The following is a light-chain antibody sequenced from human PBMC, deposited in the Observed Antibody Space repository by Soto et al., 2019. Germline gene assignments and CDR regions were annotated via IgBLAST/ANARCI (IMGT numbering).Light chain of an antibody. CDR3: QQYNNWPPLT. CDR1: QSVTGN. CDR2: GAS. Sequence: EIVMTQSPATLSVSPGERATLSCRASQSVTGNLAWYQQKPGQAPRLLIYGASTRATGIPARFSGSGSGTEFTLTIRSLQSEDFAVYYCQQYNNWPPLTFGGGTKVEIK. J-gene: IGKJ4*01. V-gene: IGKV3-15*01.